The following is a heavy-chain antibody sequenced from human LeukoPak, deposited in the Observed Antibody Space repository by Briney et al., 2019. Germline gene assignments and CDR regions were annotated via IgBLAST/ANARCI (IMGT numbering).Heavy chain of an antibody. J-gene: IGHJ4*02. CDR1: GFSFSSFA. CDR3: AKQGYSSSWLYFDY. V-gene: IGHV3-23*01. CDR2: ISGSGGST. D-gene: IGHD6-13*01. Sequence: GGSLRLSCAASGFSFSSFAMSWVRQAPGKGLEWVSAISGSGGSTYYADSVKGRFTISRDNSKNTVYLQMNSLTAEDTAVYYCAKQGYSSSWLYFDYWGQGTLVTVSS.